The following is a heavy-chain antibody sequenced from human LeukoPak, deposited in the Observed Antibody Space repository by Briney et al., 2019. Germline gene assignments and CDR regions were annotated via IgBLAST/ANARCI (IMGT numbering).Heavy chain of an antibody. D-gene: IGHD2-2*02. CDR2: IYHSGST. CDR1: GGSISSGGYS. CDR3: ARNGFYCSSTSCYNHNWFDP. V-gene: IGHV4-30-2*01. Sequence: PSETLSLTCAVSGGSISSGGYSWSWIRQPPGQGLEWIGYIYHSGSTYYNPSLKSRVTISVDRSKNQFSLKLSSVTAADTAVYYCARNGFYCSSTSCYNHNWFDPWGQGTLVTVSS. J-gene: IGHJ5*02.